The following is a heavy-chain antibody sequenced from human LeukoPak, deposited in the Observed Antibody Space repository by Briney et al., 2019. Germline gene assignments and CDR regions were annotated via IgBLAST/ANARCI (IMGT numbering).Heavy chain of an antibody. CDR3: TTDGGRKSRPYHFDY. CDR1: GFTFSNAW. J-gene: IGHJ4*02. CDR2: IKSRIDGGTT. D-gene: IGHD3-16*01. Sequence: GGSLRLSCAASGFTFSNAWMSWVRQAPGKGLEWVGRIKSRIDGGTTDYAAPVKGRFTISRDDSKNTLYLQMNSLKTEDTAVYYCTTDGGRKSRPYHFDYWGQGTLVTVSS. V-gene: IGHV3-15*01.